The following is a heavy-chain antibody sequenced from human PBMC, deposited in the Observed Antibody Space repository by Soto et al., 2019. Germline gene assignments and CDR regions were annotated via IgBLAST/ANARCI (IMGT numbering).Heavy chain of an antibody. Sequence: PSETLSLTCTVSGGSINTFYWSWVRQPAGKGLEWIGRIFSSGSTSFNPSLESRVAMSVDTSKNHFSLNLSSVTAADMAVYYCARGPSSLTRFDYWGQGTLVTVSS. J-gene: IGHJ4*02. D-gene: IGHD2-2*01. CDR2: IFSSGST. CDR3: ARGPSSLTRFDY. V-gene: IGHV4-4*07. CDR1: GGSINTFY.